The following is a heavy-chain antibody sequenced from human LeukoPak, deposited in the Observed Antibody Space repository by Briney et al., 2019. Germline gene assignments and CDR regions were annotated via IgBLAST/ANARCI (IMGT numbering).Heavy chain of an antibody. Sequence: GGSLRLSCAASGFTVSSNYMSWVRQAPGKGLEWVSVIYSGGSTYYADSVTGRFTISRDNSKNTLYLQMNSLRAEDTAVYYCARVFFPPHGDYVSAFDIWGQGTMVTVSS. V-gene: IGHV3-66*01. CDR2: IYSGGST. CDR3: ARVFFPPHGDYVSAFDI. D-gene: IGHD4-17*01. J-gene: IGHJ3*02. CDR1: GFTVSSNY.